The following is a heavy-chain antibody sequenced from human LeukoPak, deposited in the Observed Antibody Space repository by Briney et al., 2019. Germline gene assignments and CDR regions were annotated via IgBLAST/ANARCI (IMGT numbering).Heavy chain of an antibody. J-gene: IGHJ6*02. Sequence: GGSLRLSCAASGFTFSTYWMSWVRQAPGKGLEWVASIKQDGSETYYVDSVKGRFIISRDNAKNSLYLQMNSLRLEDTALYYCAKDPGTTFYGMDVWGQGTTVTVSS. CDR2: IKQDGSET. D-gene: IGHD4-17*01. CDR1: GFTFSTYW. V-gene: IGHV3-7*03. CDR3: AKDPGTTFYGMDV.